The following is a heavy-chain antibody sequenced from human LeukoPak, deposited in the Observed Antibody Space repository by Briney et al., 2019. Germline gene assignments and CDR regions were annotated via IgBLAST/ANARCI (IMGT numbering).Heavy chain of an antibody. Sequence: PSETLSLTCTVSGGSISSYYWNWIRQPPGKGLEWIGSVYYIETTYYNSSLKSRVTISVDASKNQFSLSLNSVTAADTAVYYCARRRSHPDSAFDFWGQGTMVTVSS. CDR3: ARRRSHPDSAFDF. CDR2: VYYIETT. J-gene: IGHJ3*01. CDR1: GGSISSYY. D-gene: IGHD1-14*01. V-gene: IGHV4-59*04.